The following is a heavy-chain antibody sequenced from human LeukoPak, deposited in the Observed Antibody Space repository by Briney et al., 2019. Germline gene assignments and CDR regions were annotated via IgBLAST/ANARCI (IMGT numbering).Heavy chain of an antibody. J-gene: IGHJ6*03. CDR3: ARGLYKRRIYYYMDV. Sequence: GASVKVSCKASGYTFTSYGISWVRQAPGQGLEWMGWISAYNGNTNYAQKLQGRVTMTTDTSTSTAYMELRSLRSDDTAVYYCARGLYKRRIYYYMDVWGKGTTVTVSS. D-gene: IGHD4/OR15-4a*01. CDR2: ISAYNGNT. CDR1: GYTFTSYG. V-gene: IGHV1-18*01.